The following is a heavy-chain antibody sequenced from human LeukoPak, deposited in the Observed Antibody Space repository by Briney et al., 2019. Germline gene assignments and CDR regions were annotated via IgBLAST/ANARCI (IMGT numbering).Heavy chain of an antibody. V-gene: IGHV3-23*01. CDR1: GFTFSSYA. Sequence: QAGGSLRLFCAASGFTFSSYAMSWVRQAPGKGLEWVSAISGSGGSTYYADSVKGRFTISRDNSKNTLYLQMNSLRAEDTAVYYCAKGGAAAGTVYFDYWGQGTLVTVSS. J-gene: IGHJ4*02. CDR2: ISGSGGST. CDR3: AKGGAAAGTVYFDY. D-gene: IGHD6-13*01.